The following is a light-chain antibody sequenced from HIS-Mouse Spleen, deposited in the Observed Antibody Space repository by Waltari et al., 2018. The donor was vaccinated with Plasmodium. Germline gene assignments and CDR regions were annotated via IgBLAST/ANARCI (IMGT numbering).Light chain of an antibody. Sequence: QLVLTQSPSASASLGASVKLTCTLSSGHSSYAIAWHQQQPEKGPRYLMKLNSGGSHSKGDGIPVRFSGSSSGAERYLTISSLQSEDEADYYCQTWGTGMGVFGGGTKLTVL. CDR2: LNSGGSH. V-gene: IGLV4-69*01. J-gene: IGLJ2*01. CDR1: SGHSSYA. CDR3: QTWGTGMGV.